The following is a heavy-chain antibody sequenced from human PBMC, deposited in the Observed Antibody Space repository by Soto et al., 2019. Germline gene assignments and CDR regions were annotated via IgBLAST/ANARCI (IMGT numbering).Heavy chain of an antibody. D-gene: IGHD5-12*01. V-gene: IGHV4-4*02. Sequence: QVQLQESGPGLVKPSGTLSLSCAGSGGSVSNNNWWSWVRQSPGNGLEWIGEIHHSGGTSYNPSLESRATVSVEKSKNELSLRLNYVTGADTSVYTCTKNSAYALDYWGLGILVSVSS. J-gene: IGHJ4*02. CDR3: TKNSAYALDY. CDR2: IHHSGGT. CDR1: GGSVSNNNW.